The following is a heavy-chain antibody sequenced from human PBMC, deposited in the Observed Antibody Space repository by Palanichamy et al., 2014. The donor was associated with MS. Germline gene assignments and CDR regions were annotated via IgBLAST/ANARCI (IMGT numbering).Heavy chain of an antibody. CDR3: ARMYCSSTSCLYHFDY. CDR1: GYTFATYA. Sequence: QVQLVQSGAEVKKPGASVKVSCKASGYTFATYAVHWVRQAPGQRLEWMGCITADSGDTKYSQKFQGRVTITRDTSASTAYMELSSLRSEDTAVYYCARMYCSSTSCLYHFDYWGQGTLVTVSS. CDR2: ITADSGDT. D-gene: IGHD2-2*01. J-gene: IGHJ4*02. V-gene: IGHV1-3*01.